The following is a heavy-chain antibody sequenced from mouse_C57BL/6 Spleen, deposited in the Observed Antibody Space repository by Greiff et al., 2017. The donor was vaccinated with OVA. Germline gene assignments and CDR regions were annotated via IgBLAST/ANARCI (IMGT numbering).Heavy chain of an antibody. D-gene: IGHD2-4*01. Sequence: QVQLQQSGAELVRPGASVTLSCKASGYTFTDYEMHWVKQTPVHGLEWIGAIDPETGGTAYNQKFKGKAILTADKSSSTAYTELRSLTSEDSAVYYCTREEGYDYGGYFDVWGTGTTVTVSS. J-gene: IGHJ1*03. CDR2: IDPETGGT. V-gene: IGHV1-15*01. CDR3: TREEGYDYGGYFDV. CDR1: GYTFTDYE.